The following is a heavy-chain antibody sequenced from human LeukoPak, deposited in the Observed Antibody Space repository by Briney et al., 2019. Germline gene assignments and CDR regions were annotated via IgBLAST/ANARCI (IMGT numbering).Heavy chain of an antibody. D-gene: IGHD6-13*01. CDR1: GFTFSSNY. CDR3: ASGYSSSWGAFDI. CDR2: IYSGGST. J-gene: IGHJ3*02. Sequence: GSLRLSCAASGFTFSSNYMSWVRRAPGKGLEWVSVIYSGGSTYYADSVKGRFTISRDNSKNTLYLQMNSLRAEDTAVYYCASGYSSSWGAFDIWGQGTMVTVSS. V-gene: IGHV3-53*01.